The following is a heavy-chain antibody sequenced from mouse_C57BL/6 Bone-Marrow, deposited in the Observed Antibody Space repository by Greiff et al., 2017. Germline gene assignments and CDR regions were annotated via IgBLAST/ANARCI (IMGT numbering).Heavy chain of an antibody. J-gene: IGHJ2*01. Sequence: VKLQQPGAELVKPGASVKLSCKASGYTFTSYWMHWVKQRPGQGLEWIGMIHPNSGSTNYNEKFKSKATLTVDKSSSTAYMQLSSLTSEDSAVYYCARWGGLYYFDYWGQGTTLTVSS. CDR2: IHPNSGST. CDR1: GYTFTSYW. CDR3: ARWGGLYYFDY. V-gene: IGHV1-64*01. D-gene: IGHD3-3*01.